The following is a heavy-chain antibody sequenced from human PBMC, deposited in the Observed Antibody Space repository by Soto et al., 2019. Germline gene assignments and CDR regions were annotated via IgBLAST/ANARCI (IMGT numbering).Heavy chain of an antibody. V-gene: IGHV4-34*01. J-gene: IGHJ6*03. CDR2: INHSGST. Sequence: SETLSLTCAVYGGSFSGYYWSWIRQPPGKGLEWIGEINHSGSTNYNPSHKSRVTISVDTSKNQFSLKLSSVTAADTAVFYCARVMITIFGVVTDYYMDVWGKGTTVTVS. D-gene: IGHD3-3*01. CDR3: ARVMITIFGVVTDYYMDV. CDR1: GGSFSGYY.